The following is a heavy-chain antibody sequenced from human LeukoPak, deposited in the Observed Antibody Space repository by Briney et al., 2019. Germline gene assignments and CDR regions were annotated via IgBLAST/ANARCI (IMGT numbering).Heavy chain of an antibody. D-gene: IGHD3-3*01. CDR1: GGSISSYY. Sequence: SETLSLTCTVSGGSISSYYWSWIRQPPGKALEWIGYIHDSGSTNYNPSLKSRVTISVDTSKNQFSLKLSSVTAADTAVYYCARHHSEGGSGYSRFDPWGQGTLVTVSS. CDR3: ARHHSEGGSGYSRFDP. J-gene: IGHJ5*02. V-gene: IGHV4-59*08. CDR2: IHDSGST.